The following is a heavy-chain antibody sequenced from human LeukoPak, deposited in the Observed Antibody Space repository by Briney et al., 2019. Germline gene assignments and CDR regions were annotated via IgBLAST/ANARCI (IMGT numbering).Heavy chain of an antibody. CDR1: GYTFTGYY. CDR2: INPNSGGT. CDR3: ARVHYAVSFEI. D-gene: IGHD3-16*01. V-gene: IGHV1-2*02. J-gene: IGHJ3*02. Sequence: ASVKVSCKASGYTFTGYYMHWVRQAPGQGLEWMGWINPNSGGTNYAQKFQGRVTMTRDTSISTAYMELSRLTSDDSAVYYCARVHYAVSFEIWGQGTVVTVSS.